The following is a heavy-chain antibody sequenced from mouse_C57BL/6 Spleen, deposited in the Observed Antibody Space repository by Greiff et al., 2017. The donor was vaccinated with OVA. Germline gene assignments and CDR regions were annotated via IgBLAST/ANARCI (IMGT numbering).Heavy chain of an antibody. CDR2: IDPETGGT. CDR3: TRWFGDY. CDR1: GYTFTDYD. Sequence: QVQLQQSGAELVRPGASVTLSCKASGYTFTDYDMHWVKQTPVHGLEWIGAIDPETGGTAYNQKFKGKAILTADKSSSTAYMELRSLTSEDSAVYYCTRWFGDYWGQGTTLTVSS. D-gene: IGHD2-2*01. V-gene: IGHV1-15*01. J-gene: IGHJ2*01.